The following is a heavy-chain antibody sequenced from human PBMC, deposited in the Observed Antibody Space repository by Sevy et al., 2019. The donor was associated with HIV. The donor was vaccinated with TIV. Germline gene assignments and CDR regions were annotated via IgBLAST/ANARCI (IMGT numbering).Heavy chain of an antibody. CDR2: IKSKTDGGTT. V-gene: IGHV3-15*01. D-gene: IGHD5-12*01. J-gene: IGHJ6*03. CDR3: TTPLPVEMATIGYYYYMDV. Sequence: GGSLRLSCAASGFTFSNAWMIWVRQAPGKGLEWVGRIKSKTDGGTTDYAAPVKGRFTISRDDSKNTLYLQMNSLKTEDTAVYYCTTPLPVEMATIGYYYYMDVWGKGTTVTVSS. CDR1: GFTFSNAW.